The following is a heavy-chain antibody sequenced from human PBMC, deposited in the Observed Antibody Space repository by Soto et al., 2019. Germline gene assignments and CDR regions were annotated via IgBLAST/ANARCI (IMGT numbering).Heavy chain of an antibody. CDR3: GHAVDMAQSCGY. CDR2: IGGGGGSA. V-gene: IGHV3-23*01. J-gene: IGHJ4*02. D-gene: IGHD2-21*01. Sequence: GGSLRLSCAASGFTFSSYAMSWVRQAPGKGLEWVSAIGGGGGSAYYADSVKGRFTISRDNSKNTLYLQMNSLRADDTALYYCGHAVDMAQSCGYWGKGS. CDR1: GFTFSSYA.